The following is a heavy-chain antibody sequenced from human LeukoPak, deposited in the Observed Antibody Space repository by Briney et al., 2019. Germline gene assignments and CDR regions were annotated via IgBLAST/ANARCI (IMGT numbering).Heavy chain of an antibody. V-gene: IGHV3-30-3*01. D-gene: IGHD1-14*01. CDR2: ISYDGGMQ. CDR1: GFTFNNFA. J-gene: IGHJ4*02. CDR3: AKEAGLTTFPGYVDY. Sequence: GGSLRLSCAASGFTFNNFAMYWVRQAPGKGLEWVSFISYDGGMQYYADSVKGRFTISRDNSKNTLYLQMNSLTTEDTALYYCAKEAGLTTFPGYVDYWGQGTLVTVSS.